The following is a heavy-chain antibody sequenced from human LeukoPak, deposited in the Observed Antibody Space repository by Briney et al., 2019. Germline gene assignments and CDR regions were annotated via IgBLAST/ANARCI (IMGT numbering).Heavy chain of an antibody. CDR3: ARLRVREIVDY. CDR1: GGSISSSSGNC. V-gene: IGHV4-39*01. Sequence: SETLSLTCAVSGGSISSSSGNCWTWIRQPPGKGLEWIGSIYYSGSTYYNPSLKSRVTISVDTSKNQFSLKLSSVTAADTAVYYCARLRVREIVDYWGQGTLVTVSS. D-gene: IGHD3-10*01. CDR2: IYYSGST. J-gene: IGHJ4*02.